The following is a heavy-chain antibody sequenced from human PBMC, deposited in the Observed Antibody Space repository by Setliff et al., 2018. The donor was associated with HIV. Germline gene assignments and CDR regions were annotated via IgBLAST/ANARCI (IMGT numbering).Heavy chain of an antibody. CDR1: GYSFTRYW. CDR3: SRGIAVAGHDFANTPGDI. Sequence: GESLKISCQGSGYSFTRYWIGWVRQMPGKGLEWMGIIFPGDSDTRFSPSFQGQVSLSVDKSATTAYLQWSSLKASDSAMYYCSRGIAVAGHDFANTPGDIWGQGTMVTVSS. D-gene: IGHD6-19*01. J-gene: IGHJ3*02. V-gene: IGHV5-51*01. CDR2: IFPGDSDT.